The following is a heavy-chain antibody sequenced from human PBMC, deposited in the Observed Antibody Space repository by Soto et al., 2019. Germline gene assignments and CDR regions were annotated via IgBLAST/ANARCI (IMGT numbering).Heavy chain of an antibody. J-gene: IGHJ2*01. V-gene: IGHV3-23*01. CDR2: ITGSGGIT. D-gene: IGHD4-17*01. Sequence: EVQVLESGGGLVQPGGSLRLSCVGSGFTFSSYAMSWVRQPPGKGLEWVSSITGSGGITYYADSVKGRFTISRDNSKNTLYLQMNSLRAEDTAVYYCAKTPGDYWYFDLWGRGTLVTVSS. CDR3: AKTPGDYWYFDL. CDR1: GFTFSSYA.